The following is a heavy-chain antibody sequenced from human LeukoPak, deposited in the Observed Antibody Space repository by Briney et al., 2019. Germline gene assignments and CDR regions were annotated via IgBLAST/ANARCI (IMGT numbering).Heavy chain of an antibody. J-gene: IGHJ6*02. Sequence: GGSLRLSCAASGFTFSSYWMHWVRQAPGKGLVWVSRINSDGSSTSYADSVKGRFTISRDNAKNTLYLQMSSLRAEDTAVYYCARALGYCSGGSCYSYYYYGMDVWGQGTTVTVSS. D-gene: IGHD2-15*01. V-gene: IGHV3-74*01. CDR2: INSDGSST. CDR1: GFTFSSYW. CDR3: ARALGYCSGGSCYSYYYYGMDV.